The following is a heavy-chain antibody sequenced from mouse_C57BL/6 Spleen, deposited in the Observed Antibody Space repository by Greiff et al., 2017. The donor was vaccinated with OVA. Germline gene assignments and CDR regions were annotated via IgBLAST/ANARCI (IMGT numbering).Heavy chain of an antibody. D-gene: IGHD3-2*02. CDR2: IDPSDSET. CDR3: ARDSSGFAY. Sequence: KESCTASGYTFTSYWMHWVKQRPIQGLEWIGNIDPSDSETHYNQKFKDKATLTVDKSSSTAYMQLSSLTSEDSAVYYCARDSSGFAYWGQGTLSLSLQ. V-gene: IGHV1-52*01. J-gene: IGHJ3*01. CDR1: GYTFTSYW.